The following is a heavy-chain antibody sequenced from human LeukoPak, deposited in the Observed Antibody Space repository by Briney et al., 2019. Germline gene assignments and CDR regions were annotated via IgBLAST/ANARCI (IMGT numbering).Heavy chain of an antibody. Sequence: ASVKVSCKASGYDFINYGISWVRQAPGQGLEWMGWRSIYNGNTDYKLQGRVTMTTDTSTSTAYMEVRCLRSDDTAVYYCARGGPFPSGSSSREYYLDYWGQGTLVTVSS. D-gene: IGHD6-6*01. J-gene: IGHJ4*02. CDR3: ARGGPFPSGSSSREYYLDY. CDR2: RSIYNGNT. CDR1: GYDFINYG. V-gene: IGHV1-18*01.